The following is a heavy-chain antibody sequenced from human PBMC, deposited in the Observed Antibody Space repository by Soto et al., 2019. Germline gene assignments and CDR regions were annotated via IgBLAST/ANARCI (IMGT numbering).Heavy chain of an antibody. V-gene: IGHV4-39*01. Sequence: ASETLSLTCTVSGGSISSSSYYWGWIRQPPGKGLEWIGSIYYSGSTYYNPSLKSRVTISVDTSKNQFSLKLSSVTAADTAVYYCARREWLRSDFDYWGQGTLVTVSS. CDR1: GGSISSSSYY. D-gene: IGHD5-12*01. CDR3: ARREWLRSDFDY. CDR2: IYYSGST. J-gene: IGHJ4*02.